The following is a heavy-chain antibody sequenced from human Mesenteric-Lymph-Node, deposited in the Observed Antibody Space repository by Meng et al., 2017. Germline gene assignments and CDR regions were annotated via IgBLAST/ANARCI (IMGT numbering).Heavy chain of an antibody. CDR3: AHSVYCSTGSCRYFDY. CDR2: IYWDDDK. D-gene: IGHD2-15*01. Sequence: IPLKGSGPTLVKPTQSLTLTCTFSGFSLTRGVGVGWIRQPPGKALEWLSLIYWDDDKRYSPSLKSRLTITKDTSKNQVVLSMTNVDPVDTATYYCAHSVYCSTGSCRYFDYWGQGTLVTVSS. CDR1: GFSLTRGVG. J-gene: IGHJ4*02. V-gene: IGHV2-5*02.